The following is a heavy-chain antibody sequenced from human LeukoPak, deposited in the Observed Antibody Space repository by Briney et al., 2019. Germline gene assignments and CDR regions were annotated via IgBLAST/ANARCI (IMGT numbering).Heavy chain of an antibody. CDR1: GYTFTRNS. CDR2: INANTGNP. D-gene: IGHD1-1*01. J-gene: IGHJ4*02. Sequence: ASVKVSCKASGYTFTRNSINWLRQAPGQGLEWMGWINANTGNPTYAQGFTGRFVFSLDTSVSTAYPQISSLKAEDTAVYYCARDSATIQLDYWGQGTLVTVSS. CDR3: ARDSATIQLDY. V-gene: IGHV7-4-1*02.